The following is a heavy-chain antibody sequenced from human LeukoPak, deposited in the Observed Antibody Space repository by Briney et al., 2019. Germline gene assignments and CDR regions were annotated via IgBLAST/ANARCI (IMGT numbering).Heavy chain of an antibody. J-gene: IGHJ4*02. CDR1: GFTFSSYS. D-gene: IGHD3-22*01. V-gene: IGHV3-21*01. Sequence: GGSLRLSCAASGFTFSSYSMDWVRQAPGKGLEWVSSISSSSSYIYYADSVKGRFTISRDNAKISLYLQMNSLRAEDTAVYYCARGSYDSSGYAAGFDYWGQGTLVTVSS. CDR2: ISSSSSYI. CDR3: ARGSYDSSGYAAGFDY.